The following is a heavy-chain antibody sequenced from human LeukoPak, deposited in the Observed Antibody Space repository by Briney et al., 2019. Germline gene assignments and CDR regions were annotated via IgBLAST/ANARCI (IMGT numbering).Heavy chain of an antibody. J-gene: IGHJ4*02. CDR1: GFTFNNYG. Sequence: GGSLRLSCAVSGFTFNNYGMSWVRQAPGKGLEWVSAISGSGFNTYYADSVKGRFTISRDNAKNSLSLQMNSLRAEDTAVYYCARAITNYGYIFDYWGQGTLVTVSS. D-gene: IGHD5-18*01. V-gene: IGHV3-21*01. CDR3: ARAITNYGYIFDY. CDR2: ISGSGFNT.